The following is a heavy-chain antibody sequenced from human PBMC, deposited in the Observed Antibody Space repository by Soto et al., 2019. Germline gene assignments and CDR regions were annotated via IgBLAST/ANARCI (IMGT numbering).Heavy chain of an antibody. J-gene: IGHJ5*01. CDR3: GHRGYGKYPRDNWFDP. V-gene: IGHV2-5*01. CDR1: GFSLTAPGAG. D-gene: IGHD4-17*01. Sequence: SGPTLVNPTQTLTLACTFSGFSLTAPGAGVGWIRQPPGKALEWLALTYWNDDTRYNPSLKSRLTITKDTSKNQVVLTMTNMDPVDTATFYCGHRGYGKYPRDNWFDPWGQGILVTVSS. CDR2: TYWNDDT.